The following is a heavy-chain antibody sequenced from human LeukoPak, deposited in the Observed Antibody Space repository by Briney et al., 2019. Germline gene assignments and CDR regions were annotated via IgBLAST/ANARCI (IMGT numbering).Heavy chain of an antibody. D-gene: IGHD6-6*01. V-gene: IGHV1-69*04. Sequence: ASVKVSCKASGGTFSSYTISWVRQAPGQGLEWMGRIIPILGIANYAQKFQGRVTITADKSTSTAYMELSSLRSEDTAVYYCARDPPMWNSSTSVDYWGQGTLVTVSS. CDR2: IIPILGIA. J-gene: IGHJ4*02. CDR3: ARDPPMWNSSTSVDY. CDR1: GGTFSSYT.